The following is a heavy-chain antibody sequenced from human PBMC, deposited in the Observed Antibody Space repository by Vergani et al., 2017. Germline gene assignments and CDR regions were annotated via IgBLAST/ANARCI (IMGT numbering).Heavy chain of an antibody. CDR2: IYTSEST. CDR1: GGSFSGYY. CDR3: AREYSSSVGFLAY. D-gene: IGHD6-6*01. Sequence: QVQLQQWGAGLLKPSETLSLTCAVYGGSFSGYYWSWIRQPAGKGLEWIGRIYTSESTNHNPSLKSRVTMSVDTSKNQFSLKLSSVTAADTAVYYCAREYSSSVGFLAYWGQGTLVTVSS. J-gene: IGHJ4*02. V-gene: IGHV4-59*10.